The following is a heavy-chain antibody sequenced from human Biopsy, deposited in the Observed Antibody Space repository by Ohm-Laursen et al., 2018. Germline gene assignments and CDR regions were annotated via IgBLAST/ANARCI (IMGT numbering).Heavy chain of an antibody. V-gene: IGHV1-46*01. CDR3: ARDETGSSVFGPYYYGMDV. CDR1: GYTFTGYH. J-gene: IGHJ6*02. Sequence: ASVKVSCKVSGYTFTGYHVHWVRQAPGQGLEWMGIINPTGGTTSYAEKFQGRVTLTRDTSTGTVYLELNSLIYEDTALYYCARDETGSSVFGPYYYGMDVWGQGTTVTVSS. CDR2: INPTGGTT. D-gene: IGHD3-9*01.